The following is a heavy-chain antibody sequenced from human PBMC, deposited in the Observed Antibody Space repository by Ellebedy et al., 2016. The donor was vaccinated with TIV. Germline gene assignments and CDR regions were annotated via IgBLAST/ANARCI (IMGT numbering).Heavy chain of an antibody. Sequence: PGGSLRLSCAASGFTFSNYWMTWVRLAPGKGLEWVASIKQDGSEEYIEDSVKGRCNISRDNAKTSVFLQKDSLGAGDTTAYYCARDHCKNDACKPHQYNYSDLDVWGQGTTVTVSS. J-gene: IGHJ6*02. CDR1: GFTFSNYW. D-gene: IGHD6-6*01. CDR3: ARDHCKNDACKPHQYNYSDLDV. V-gene: IGHV3-7*03. CDR2: IKQDGSEE.